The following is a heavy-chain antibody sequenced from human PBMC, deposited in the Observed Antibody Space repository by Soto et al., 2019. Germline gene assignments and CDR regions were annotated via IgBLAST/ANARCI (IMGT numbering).Heavy chain of an antibody. Sequence: QLQLQESGSGLVKPSQTLSLTCAVSGGSISSGGYSWTWIRQPPGKGLEWIGYIYDSGTTYYNPCLKSRVTISVDRSKNQFSLKLSSVTAADTAVYYCARAHYGDYGYGMDVWGQGTTVTVSS. CDR1: GGSISSGGYS. V-gene: IGHV4-30-2*01. J-gene: IGHJ6*02. CDR2: IYDSGTT. D-gene: IGHD4-17*01. CDR3: ARAHYGDYGYGMDV.